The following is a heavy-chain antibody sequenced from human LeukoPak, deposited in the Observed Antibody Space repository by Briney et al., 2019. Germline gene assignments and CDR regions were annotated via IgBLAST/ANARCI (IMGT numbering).Heavy chain of an antibody. D-gene: IGHD5-24*01. V-gene: IGHV3-48*04. CDR2: ISSSGRTM. CDR3: ARGGEMATQLFFYLDY. J-gene: IGHJ4*02. CDR1: GFTFSSYS. Sequence: GGSLRLSCAASGFTFSSYSMNWVRQAPGKGLEWVSYISSSGRTMYYGDSVKGRFTISRDNAKNSLFLQMNSLRAEDTAVYYCARGGEMATQLFFYLDYWGQGTLVTVSS.